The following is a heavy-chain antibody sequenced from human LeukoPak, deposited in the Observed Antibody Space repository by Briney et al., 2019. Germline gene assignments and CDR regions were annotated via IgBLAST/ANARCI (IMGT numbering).Heavy chain of an antibody. J-gene: IGHJ5*02. D-gene: IGHD3-10*01. Sequence: GRSLRLSCAASGFTFSSYARHWVRQAPGKGLEWVAVISYDGSNKYYADSVKGRFTISRDNSKNTLYLQMNSLRAEDTAVYYCARVGGVGELLYWFDPWGQGTLVTVSS. CDR1: GFTFSSYA. CDR2: ISYDGSNK. V-gene: IGHV3-30*04. CDR3: ARVGGVGELLYWFDP.